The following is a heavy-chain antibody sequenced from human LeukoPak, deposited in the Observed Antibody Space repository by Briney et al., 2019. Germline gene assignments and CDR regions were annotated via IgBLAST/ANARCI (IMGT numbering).Heavy chain of an antibody. CDR1: GFSFSTYW. V-gene: IGHV3-74*01. J-gene: IGHJ4*02. CDR2: ITPDGSST. Sequence: GGSLRLSCAASGFSFSTYWMHWVRQVPGKGPEWVSHITPDGSSTNYADSVKGRFTISRDNAKNTLYLQMNSLRAEDTAVYYCSSQISRWGNWGQGTLVTVSS. D-gene: IGHD4-23*01. CDR3: SSQISRWGN.